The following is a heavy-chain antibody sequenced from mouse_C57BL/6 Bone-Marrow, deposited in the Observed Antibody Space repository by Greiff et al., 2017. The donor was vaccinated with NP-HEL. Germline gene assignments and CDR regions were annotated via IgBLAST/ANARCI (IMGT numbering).Heavy chain of an antibody. CDR1: GYAFSSSW. CDR2: IYPGDGDT. V-gene: IGHV1-82*01. D-gene: IGHD1-1*01. J-gene: IGHJ1*03. CDR3: DHYYGSRRGYFDV. Sequence: VKLVESGPELVKPGASVKISCKASGYAFSSSWMNWVKQRPGKGLEWIGRIYPGDGDTNYNGKFKGKATLTADKSSSTAYMQLSSLTSEDSAVYFCDHYYGSRRGYFDVWGTGTTVTVSS.